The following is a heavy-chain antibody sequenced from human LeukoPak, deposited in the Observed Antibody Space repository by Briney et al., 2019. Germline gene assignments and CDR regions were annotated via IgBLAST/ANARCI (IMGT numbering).Heavy chain of an antibody. CDR2: IYYSGST. CDR1: GGSISSYY. D-gene: IGHD1-1*01. J-gene: IGHJ4*02. CDR3: ARTGSPWYFFDY. Sequence: SETLSLTCTVSGGSISSYYWTWIRQPPGKGLEWIGYIYYSGSTNYNPSLKSRVTISVDTSKNQFSLKLSSVTAADTAVYYCARTGSPWYFFDYWGQGTLVTVSS. V-gene: IGHV4-59*01.